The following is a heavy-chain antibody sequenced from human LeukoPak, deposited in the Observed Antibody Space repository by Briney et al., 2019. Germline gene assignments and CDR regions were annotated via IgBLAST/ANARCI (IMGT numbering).Heavy chain of an antibody. CDR2: ISTSGGTI. J-gene: IGHJ4*02. D-gene: IGHD2-2*01. CDR1: AFTFSTYT. Sequence: TGGSLRLSCAASAFTFSTYTMNWVRQAPGKGLEWISYISTSGGTIYYADSVKGRFTMSRDNARNSLYLQMNSLRDEDTAVYYCASSVVGGYWGQGTLVTVSS. V-gene: IGHV3-48*02. CDR3: ASSVVGGY.